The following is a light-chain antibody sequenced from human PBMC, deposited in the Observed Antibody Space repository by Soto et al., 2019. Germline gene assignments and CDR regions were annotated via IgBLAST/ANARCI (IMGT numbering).Light chain of an antibody. CDR2: ATS. Sequence: DLQMTQSPSSLSASVGDTVTITCRASQGISRYLAWFQQKPGKAPQSLIYATSILQSGVPSKFSGSGSGTDFTLTISSLQPEDFATYFCQQYHIYPPTFGEGTKVEIK. CDR1: QGISRY. CDR3: QQYHIYPPT. V-gene: IGKV1-16*02. J-gene: IGKJ4*01.